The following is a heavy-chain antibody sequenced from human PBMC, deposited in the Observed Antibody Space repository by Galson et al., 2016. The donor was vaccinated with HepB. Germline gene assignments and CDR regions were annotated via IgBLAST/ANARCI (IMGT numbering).Heavy chain of an antibody. D-gene: IGHD6-19*01. Sequence: LSLTCTVSGGSISNNYFYWGWVRQPPGKGLEWIGSIYYTGNTYYNPSLKSRLTIFIDTSKNQFSLRLSAVTVAERGVSYCARHMFSSGPPSPFYYFGMDVWGPGTTVTVSS. J-gene: IGHJ6*02. CDR2: IYYTGNT. CDR3: ARHMFSSGPPSPFYYFGMDV. CDR1: GGSISNNYFY. V-gene: IGHV4-39*01.